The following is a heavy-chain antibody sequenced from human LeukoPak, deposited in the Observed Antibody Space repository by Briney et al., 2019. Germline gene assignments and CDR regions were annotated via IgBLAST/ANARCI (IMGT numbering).Heavy chain of an antibody. CDR3: ARDAWSFDY. J-gene: IGHJ4*02. CDR2: IWYDGSNK. Sequence: GGSLRLSCATSGFTFNRFGMHWVRQAPGKGLEWVAVIWYDGSNKDYADSVKGRFTISRDNSKNTLYLQMSGLRAEDTAVYYCARDAWSFDYWGQGTLVTVSS. D-gene: IGHD2-15*01. CDR1: GFTFNRFG. V-gene: IGHV3-33*01.